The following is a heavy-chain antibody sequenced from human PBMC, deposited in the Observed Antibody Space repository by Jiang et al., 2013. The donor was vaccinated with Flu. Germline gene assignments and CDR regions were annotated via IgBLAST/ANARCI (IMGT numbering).Heavy chain of an antibody. CDR3: ATSGYNYVFDAFDI. Sequence: GSGLVKPSETLSLTCIVSGGSISSTPYYWAWIRQPPGKGLEWVGSIYYSGTTYYKSSLKSRVSISVDTSKNQFSLRLTSATAADTAVYYCATSGYNYVFDAFDIWGQGTMVTVSS. V-gene: IGHV4-39*01. D-gene: IGHD5-18*01. CDR2: IYYSGTT. J-gene: IGHJ3*02. CDR1: GGSISSTPYY.